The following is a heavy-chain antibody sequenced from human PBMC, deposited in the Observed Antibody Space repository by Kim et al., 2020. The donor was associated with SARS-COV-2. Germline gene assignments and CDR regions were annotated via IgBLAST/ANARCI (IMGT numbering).Heavy chain of an antibody. D-gene: IGHD2-15*01. CDR1: GYTITSYG. Sequence: ASVKVSCKASGYTITSYGISWVRQAPGQGLEWMGWISAYNGNTNYAQKLQGRVTMTTDTSTSTAYMELRSLRSDDTAVYYCARSDGYCSGGSCYSGWFDPWGQGTLVTVSS. CDR3: ARSDGYCSGGSCYSGWFDP. J-gene: IGHJ5*02. CDR2: ISAYNGNT. V-gene: IGHV1-18*01.